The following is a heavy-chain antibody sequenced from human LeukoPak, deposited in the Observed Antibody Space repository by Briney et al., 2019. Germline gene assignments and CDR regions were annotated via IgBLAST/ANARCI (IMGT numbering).Heavy chain of an antibody. J-gene: IGHJ6*02. CDR2: ISYDGSNK. CDR3: ARVGYSSSWFYYYYGVDV. V-gene: IGHV3-30*04. D-gene: IGHD6-13*01. CDR1: GFTFSSYA. Sequence: GGSLRLPCAASGFTFSSYAMHWVRQAPGKGLEWVAVISYDGSNKYYADSVKGRFTISRDNSKNTLYLQMNSLRAEDTAVYYCARVGYSSSWFYYYYGVDVWGQGTTVTVSS.